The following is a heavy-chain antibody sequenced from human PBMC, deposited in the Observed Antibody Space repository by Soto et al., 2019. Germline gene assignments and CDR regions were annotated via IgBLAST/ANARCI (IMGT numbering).Heavy chain of an antibody. J-gene: IGHJ6*02. CDR3: ARQLFSGNSALDV. CDR2: INPNSGGT. CDR1: GYTFTGYY. D-gene: IGHD1-1*01. V-gene: IGHV1-2*04. Sequence: GASVKVSCKASGYTFTGYYIHWVRQAPGQGLEWMGWINPNSGGTIYVQKFQGWVTMTRDTSITTAYMELSRLKSDDTAVYYCARQLFSGNSALDVWGQGTTVNVSS.